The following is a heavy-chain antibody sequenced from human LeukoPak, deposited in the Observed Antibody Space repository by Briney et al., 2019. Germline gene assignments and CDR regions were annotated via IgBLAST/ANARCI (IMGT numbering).Heavy chain of an antibody. CDR3: ARHGSKPPGLWYYDSSGGLDY. D-gene: IGHD3-22*01. CDR1: GGSINDNNYN. V-gene: IGHV4-39*01. CDR2: INHSGST. Sequence: PSETLSLTCRVSGGSINDNNYNWGWIRQPPGKGLEWIGEINHSGSTNYNPSLKSRVTISVDTSKNQFSLKLSSVTAADTAVYYCARHGSKPPGLWYYDSSGGLDYWGQGTLVTVSS. J-gene: IGHJ4*02.